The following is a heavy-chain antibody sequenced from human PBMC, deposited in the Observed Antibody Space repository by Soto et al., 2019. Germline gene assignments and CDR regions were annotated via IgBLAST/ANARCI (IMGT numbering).Heavy chain of an antibody. V-gene: IGHV5-10-1*01. J-gene: IGHJ6*02. CDR3: ASLGVVAVAPHPSYYYGMDV. CDR1: GYSFTSYW. D-gene: IGHD2-15*01. Sequence: GESLKISCKGSGYSFTSYWISWVRQMPGKGLEWMGRIDPSDSYTNYSPSFQGHVTISADKSISTAYLQWSSLKASDTAMYYCASLGVVAVAPHPSYYYGMDVWGQGATATVSS. CDR2: IDPSDSYT.